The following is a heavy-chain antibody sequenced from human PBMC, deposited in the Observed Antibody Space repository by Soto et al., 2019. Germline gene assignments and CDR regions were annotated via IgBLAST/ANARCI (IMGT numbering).Heavy chain of an antibody. Sequence: GESLKISCKGSGYFFSRHWIGWVRQMPGKGLEWIGFIYPGDSDTKYSPSFQGQVTISADKSTNTAYLQWSSLKASDTAMYYCARLRTVTTSYYGMDVWGQGTTVTVSS. CDR2: IYPGDSDT. J-gene: IGHJ6*02. CDR1: GYFFSRHW. V-gene: IGHV5-51*01. CDR3: ARLRTVTTSYYGMDV. D-gene: IGHD4-4*01.